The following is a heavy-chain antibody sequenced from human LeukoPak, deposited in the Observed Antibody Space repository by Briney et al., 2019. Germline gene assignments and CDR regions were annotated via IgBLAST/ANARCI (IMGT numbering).Heavy chain of an antibody. CDR1: GFTFSSYA. V-gene: IGHV3-23*01. D-gene: IGHD6-13*01. CDR2: ISASGHTT. J-gene: IGHJ4*02. CDR3: ARALVAAARNFDY. Sequence: GGSLRLSCAASGFTFSSYAMSWVRQAPGKGLEWVSGISASGHTTQYADSVKGRFTISRDNAKNSLYLQMNSLRAEDTAVYYCARALVAAARNFDYWGQGTLVTVSS.